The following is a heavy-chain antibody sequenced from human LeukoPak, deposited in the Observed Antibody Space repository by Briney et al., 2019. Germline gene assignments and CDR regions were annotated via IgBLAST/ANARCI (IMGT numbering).Heavy chain of an antibody. CDR3: ARGWPHYYDSSGYWYFDY. J-gene: IGHJ4*02. V-gene: IGHV3-7*01. CDR1: GFTFSNYW. CDR2: IKQDGSEK. Sequence: GGSLRLSCAASGFTFSNYWMSWVRQAPGTGLEWVAHIKQDGSEKYYVDSVKGRFTISRDNAKNSLYLQMNSLRAEDTAVYYCARGWPHYYDSSGYWYFDYWGQGTLVTVSS. D-gene: IGHD3-22*01.